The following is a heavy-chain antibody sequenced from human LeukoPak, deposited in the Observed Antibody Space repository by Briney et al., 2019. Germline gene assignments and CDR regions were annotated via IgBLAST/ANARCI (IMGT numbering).Heavy chain of an antibody. CDR2: IDWDDDK. D-gene: IGHD3-22*01. V-gene: IGHV2-70*11. CDR1: GFSLSTSGMC. CDR3: ARIRDSSGYYYVRSGTGSGYYGMDV. J-gene: IGHJ6*02. Sequence: ESGPTLVNPTQTLTLTCTFSGFSLSTSGMCVSWIRQPPGKALEWLARIDWDDDKYYSTSLKTRLTISKDTSKNQVVLTMTNMDPVDTATYYCARIRDSSGYYYVRSGTGSGYYGMDVWGQGTTVTVSS.